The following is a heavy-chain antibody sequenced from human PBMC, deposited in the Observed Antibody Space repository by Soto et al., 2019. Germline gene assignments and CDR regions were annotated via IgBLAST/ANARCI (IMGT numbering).Heavy chain of an antibody. J-gene: IGHJ4*02. Sequence: SETLSLTCTVSGGSISSYYWSWIRQPPGKGLEWIGYIYYSGSTNYNPSLKSRVTISVDTSKNQFSLKLSSVTAADTAVYYCARHSSNVLRYFDRPREIDHWGQGIPVTVSS. D-gene: IGHD3-9*01. CDR2: IYYSGST. V-gene: IGHV4-59*08. CDR3: ARHSSNVLRYFDRPREIDH. CDR1: GGSISSYY.